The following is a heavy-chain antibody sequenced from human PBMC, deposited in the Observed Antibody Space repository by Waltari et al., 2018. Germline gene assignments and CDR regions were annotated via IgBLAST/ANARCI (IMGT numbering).Heavy chain of an antibody. Sequence: QVQLQESGPGLVKPSETLSLTCTVSGGSISSYYWSWIRQPPGKGLEWIGYIYYSGSTRYNPSLMSRVTISVDTSKNQFALKLSSVTAADTAVYYCARYYYGSGSYLDYWGQGTLVTVSA. V-gene: IGHV4-59*01. CDR3: ARYYYGSGSYLDY. CDR2: IYYSGST. CDR1: GGSISSYY. J-gene: IGHJ4*02. D-gene: IGHD3-10*01.